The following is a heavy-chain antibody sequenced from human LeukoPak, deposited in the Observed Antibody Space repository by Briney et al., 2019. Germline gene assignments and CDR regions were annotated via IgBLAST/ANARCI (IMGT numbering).Heavy chain of an antibody. Sequence: PSQTLSLTCTVSGGSISSGGYYWSWIRQPPGKGLEWIGEINHSGSTNYNPSLKSRVTISVDTSKNQFSLKLSSVTAADTAVYYCARTIATQHIVVVTATRQTYYFDYWGQGTLVTVSS. CDR1: GGSISSGGYY. J-gene: IGHJ4*02. V-gene: IGHV4-30-2*01. CDR2: INHSGST. D-gene: IGHD2-21*02. CDR3: ARTIATQHIVVVTATRQTYYFDY.